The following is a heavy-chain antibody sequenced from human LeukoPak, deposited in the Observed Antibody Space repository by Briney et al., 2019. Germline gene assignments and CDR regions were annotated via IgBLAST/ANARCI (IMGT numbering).Heavy chain of an antibody. J-gene: IGHJ4*02. CDR1: GXTXSSYG. D-gene: IGHD4-17*01. CDR3: AKSHDYGDYPGDY. V-gene: IGHV3-30*18. Sequence: GXTXSSYGMHWVRQAPGKGLEWXXXISYDGSNKYYADSVKGRFTISRDNSKNTLYLQMNSLRAEDTAVYYCAKSHDYGDYPGDYWGQGTLVTVSS. CDR2: ISYDGSNK.